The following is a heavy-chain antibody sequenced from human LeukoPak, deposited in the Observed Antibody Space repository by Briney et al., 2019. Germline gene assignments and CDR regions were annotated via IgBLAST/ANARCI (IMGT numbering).Heavy chain of an antibody. CDR1: GYTFTGYY. D-gene: IGHD3-3*01. CDR2: INPNSGGT. CDR3: ARDQKRRKTYYDFWSGYPNVSYYMDV. J-gene: IGHJ6*03. V-gene: IGHV1-2*02. Sequence: GASVKVSCKASGYTFTGYYMHWVRQAPGQGLEWMGWINPNSGGTNYAQKFQGRVTMTRDTSISTAYMELSRLRSDDTAVYYCARDQKRRKTYYDFWSGYPNVSYYMDVWGKGTTVTVSS.